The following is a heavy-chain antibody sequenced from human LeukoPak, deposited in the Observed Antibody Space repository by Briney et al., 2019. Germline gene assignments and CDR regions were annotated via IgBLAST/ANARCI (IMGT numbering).Heavy chain of an antibody. J-gene: IGHJ4*02. Sequence: PAGSLRLSCAASGFTSSSYSMNWVRQAPGKGLVWVSRIHGDGTFTTSADSAKGRFTISRDNAQNMVYLQMSSLRVEDTAVYYCARDLVLGSGSYGQWGQGTLVTVSS. D-gene: IGHD3-10*01. CDR2: IHGDGTFT. V-gene: IGHV3-74*01. CDR3: ARDLVLGSGSYGQ. CDR1: GFTSSSYS.